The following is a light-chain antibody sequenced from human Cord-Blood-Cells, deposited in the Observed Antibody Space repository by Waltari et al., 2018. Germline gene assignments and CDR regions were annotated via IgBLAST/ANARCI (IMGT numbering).Light chain of an antibody. Sequence: QSALTQPRSVSGSPGQSVTIPCTGTSSDVGGYNYVPWYQQHPGKAPKLMIYDVSKRPSGVPDRFSGSKSGNTASLTISGLQAEDEADYYCCSYAGSYTLMFGGGTKLTVL. V-gene: IGLV2-11*01. CDR3: CSYAGSYTLM. CDR1: SSDVGGYNY. J-gene: IGLJ3*02. CDR2: DVS.